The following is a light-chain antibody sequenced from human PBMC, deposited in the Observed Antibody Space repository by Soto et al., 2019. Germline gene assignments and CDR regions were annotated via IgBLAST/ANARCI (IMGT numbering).Light chain of an antibody. CDR3: QQYDSSPRT. V-gene: IGKV3-20*01. CDR2: GPS. Sequence: EIVLTQSPGTLSLSPGERATLSCRASQRISSSYLAWYQQKPGQAPRLLIYGPSSRATGIPDRFSGSGSGTDFTFTIIRLEPEDFTVYYCQQYDSSPRTFGQGTKVEIK. J-gene: IGKJ1*01. CDR1: QRISSSY.